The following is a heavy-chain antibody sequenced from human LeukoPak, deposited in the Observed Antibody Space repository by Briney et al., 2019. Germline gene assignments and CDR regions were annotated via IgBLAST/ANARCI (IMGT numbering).Heavy chain of an antibody. CDR2: IGSSVNST. V-gene: IGHV3-21*01. D-gene: IGHD3-9*01. Sequence: GGSLRLACAASGFTLSNYALSWVRQAPGKGLEWVSSIGSSVNSTHYADSVKGRFTTSRDNAKNSLSLQLNILRVEDTAVYYCARGHYDVLAASYKWTPDYWGQGTLVTVSS. J-gene: IGHJ4*02. CDR3: ARGHYDVLAASYKWTPDY. CDR1: GFTLSNYA.